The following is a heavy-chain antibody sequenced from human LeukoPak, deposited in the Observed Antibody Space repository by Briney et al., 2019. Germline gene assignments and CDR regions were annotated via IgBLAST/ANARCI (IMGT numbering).Heavy chain of an antibody. D-gene: IGHD4-17*01. Sequence: SETLSLTCTVSGGSISSSSYYWGWIRQPPGKGLEWIGRFYYSGSTSSNPSLTSRLTISVDTSKNQFSLKLSSVTAADTAVYYCARHRPDYGDYVAYFDYWGQGALVTVSS. J-gene: IGHJ4*02. CDR2: FYYSGST. V-gene: IGHV4-39*01. CDR3: ARHRPDYGDYVAYFDY. CDR1: GGSISSSSYY.